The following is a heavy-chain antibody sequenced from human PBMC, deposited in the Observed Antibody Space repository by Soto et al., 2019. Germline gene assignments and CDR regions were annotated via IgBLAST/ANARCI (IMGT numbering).Heavy chain of an antibody. Sequence: EVQLVASGGGLVQPGGSLRLSCAASGFIFSDHYMDWVRQAPGKGLEWLGRSKNKANSYTTDYAASVKGRFTVSRDDSKNSLYLQMNSLKTEDTAVYYCTSAVSATRESGLDVWGQGTTVTVSS. V-gene: IGHV3-72*01. CDR2: SKNKANSYTT. CDR1: GFIFSDHY. D-gene: IGHD2-15*01. J-gene: IGHJ6*02. CDR3: TSAVSATRESGLDV.